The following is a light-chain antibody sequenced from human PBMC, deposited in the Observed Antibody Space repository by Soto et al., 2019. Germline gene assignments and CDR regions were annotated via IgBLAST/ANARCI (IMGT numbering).Light chain of an antibody. Sequence: EIVMTQSPATLSVSPGERATLSCRASQSVTTYLAWYQQNPGQAPRLLIYAASTRATGIPARFSGSGCGTEFSLTISSLQSEDFAVYHCQQYINWPRTFGQGTKVEIK. CDR1: QSVTTY. J-gene: IGKJ1*01. CDR2: AAS. V-gene: IGKV3-15*01. CDR3: QQYINWPRT.